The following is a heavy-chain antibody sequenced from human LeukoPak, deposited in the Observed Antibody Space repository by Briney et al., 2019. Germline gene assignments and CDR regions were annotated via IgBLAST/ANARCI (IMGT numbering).Heavy chain of an antibody. CDR1: GFTFSSYA. V-gene: IGHV3-23*01. D-gene: IGHD2-2*03. J-gene: IGHJ6*02. Sequence: GGSLRLSCAASGFTFSSYAMSWVRQAPGKGLEWVSAISGSGGSTYYADSVKGRFTISRDNSKNTLYLQMNSLRAEDTAVYYCARDLCPGYCIGYYYGMDVWGQGTTVTVSS. CDR2: ISGSGGST. CDR3: ARDLCPGYCIGYYYGMDV.